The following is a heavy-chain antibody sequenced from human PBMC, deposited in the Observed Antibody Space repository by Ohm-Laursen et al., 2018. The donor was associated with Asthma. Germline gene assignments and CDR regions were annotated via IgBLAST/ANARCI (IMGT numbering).Heavy chain of an antibody. Sequence: GTLSLTCTVSGGSISSSSYYWGWIRQPPGKGLEWIGSIYYSGSTYYNPSLKSRVTISVDTSKNQFSLKLSSVTAADTAVYYCARAVYYGSGHDAFDIWGQGTMVTVSS. D-gene: IGHD3-10*01. CDR3: ARAVYYGSGHDAFDI. CDR2: IYYSGST. J-gene: IGHJ3*02. CDR1: GGSISSSSYY. V-gene: IGHV4-39*01.